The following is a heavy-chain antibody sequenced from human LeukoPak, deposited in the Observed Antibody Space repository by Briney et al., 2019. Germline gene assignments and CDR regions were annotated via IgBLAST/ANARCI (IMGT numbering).Heavy chain of an antibody. D-gene: IGHD2-8*01. CDR1: GFTFSKYA. J-gene: IGHJ5*02. V-gene: IGHV3-30-3*01. CDR2: IAYFGSHY. Sequence: GWSLRLSCLASGFTFSKYAFHWVLQAPGKGLKGVAIIAYFGSHYYYADSVKGRFSISRDNSINTVLLQMNSLRPADTAVYYCARDQLYCSDGTCSAHNWFDPWGQGTLVTVSS. CDR3: ARDQLYCSDGTCSAHNWFDP.